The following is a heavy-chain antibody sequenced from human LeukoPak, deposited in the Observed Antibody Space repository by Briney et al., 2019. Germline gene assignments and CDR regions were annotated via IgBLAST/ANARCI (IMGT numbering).Heavy chain of an antibody. Sequence: PGGSLRLSCAASGFTFSSYEMNWVRQAPGKGLEWVSYISSSGSTIYYADSVKGRFTISRDNAKNSLYLQMNSLRAEDTAVYYCARNPPGYGDYFYYFDYWGQGTLVTVSS. D-gene: IGHD4-17*01. V-gene: IGHV3-48*03. J-gene: IGHJ4*02. CDR1: GFTFSSYE. CDR3: ARNPPGYGDYFYYFDY. CDR2: ISSSGSTI.